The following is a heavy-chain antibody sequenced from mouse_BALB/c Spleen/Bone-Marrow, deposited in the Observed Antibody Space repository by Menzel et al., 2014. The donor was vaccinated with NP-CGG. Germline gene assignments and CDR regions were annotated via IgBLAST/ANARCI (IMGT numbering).Heavy chain of an antibody. J-gene: IGHJ2*01. Sequence: EVKVVESGGGLVQPGGSRKLSCAASGFTFSGFGMHWVRQAPEKGLEWVAYISSGSSTIFYADTVKGRFTISRDNPKNTLLLQMTSLRSEDTAMYYCTRGGNWEDFDYWGQGTTLTVSS. V-gene: IGHV5-17*02. D-gene: IGHD4-1*01. CDR2: ISSGSSTI. CDR1: GFTFSGFG. CDR3: TRGGNWEDFDY.